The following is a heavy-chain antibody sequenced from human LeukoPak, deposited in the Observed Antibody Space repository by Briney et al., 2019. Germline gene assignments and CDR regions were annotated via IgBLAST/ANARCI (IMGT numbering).Heavy chain of an antibody. CDR1: GFTFDGYA. D-gene: IGHD4-17*01. CDR3: AKVMTTVTTYAFDY. CDR2: ISWNSGSI. J-gene: IGHJ4*02. Sequence: QPGRSLRLSCAASGFTFDGYAMHWVRQAPGKGLEWVSGISWNSGSIGYADSVKGRFTISRDNAKNSLYLQMNSLRAEDTALYYCAKVMTTVTTYAFDYWGQGTLVTVSS. V-gene: IGHV3-9*01.